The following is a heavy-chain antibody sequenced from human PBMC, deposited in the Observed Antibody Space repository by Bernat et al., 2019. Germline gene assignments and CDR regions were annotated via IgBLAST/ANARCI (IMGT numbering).Heavy chain of an antibody. Sequence: QVQLVESGGGVVQPGRSLRLSCAASGFTFSSYGMHWARQAPGKGLEWVAVISYDGSNKYYADSVKGRFTISRDNSKNTLYLQMNSLRAEDTAVYYCAKGPDGYGTYWGQGTLVTVSS. CDR2: ISYDGSNK. D-gene: IGHD5-24*01. CDR1: GFTFSSYG. J-gene: IGHJ4*02. CDR3: AKGPDGYGTY. V-gene: IGHV3-30*18.